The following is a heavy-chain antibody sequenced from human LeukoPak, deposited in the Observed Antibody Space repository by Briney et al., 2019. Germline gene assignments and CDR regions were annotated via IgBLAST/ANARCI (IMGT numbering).Heavy chain of an antibody. CDR2: ISGDGAST. CDR3: AKDSYVSGRPLHTFDV. J-gene: IGHJ3*01. D-gene: IGHD3-10*01. Sequence: PGGSLRLSCAASGFXFAIHAMTWVRQAPGKGLEWVSGISGDGASTHYAESVKGQFTISRDNSQNTLFLQMNSLRVEDTAIYYCAKDSYVSGRPLHTFDVWGQGTMVTVSS. V-gene: IGHV3-23*01. CDR1: GFXFAIHA.